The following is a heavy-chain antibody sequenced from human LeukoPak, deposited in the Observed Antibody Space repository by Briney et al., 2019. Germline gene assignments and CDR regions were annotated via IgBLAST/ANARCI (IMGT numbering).Heavy chain of an antibody. CDR2: ISPSSSTV. V-gene: IGHV3-48*04. D-gene: IGHD3-22*01. CDR1: GFTFTRYS. J-gene: IGHJ5*02. Sequence: GGSLRLSCAASGFTFTRYSMNWVRQAPGKGLEWISYISPSSSTVSYADSVKGRFTISRDNAKNSLFLQMNSLRGEDTAVYYCARGVAVGVYNWFDPWGQGTLVTVSS. CDR3: ARGVAVGVYNWFDP.